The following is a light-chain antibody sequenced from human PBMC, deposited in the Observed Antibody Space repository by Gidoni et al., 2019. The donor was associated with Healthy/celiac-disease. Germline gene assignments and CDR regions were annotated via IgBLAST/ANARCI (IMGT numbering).Light chain of an antibody. V-gene: IGLV2-23*01. J-gene: IGLJ2*01. Sequence: QSALTQPASESGSPGQSITISCTGTSSDVGSYNLVSWYQQHPGKAPKLMIYEGSKRPSAVSNRFSGSKSGNTASLTISGLQAEDEADYYCCSYAGSSTSVVFGGGTKLTVL. CDR3: CSYAGSSTSVV. CDR1: SSDVGSYNL. CDR2: EGS.